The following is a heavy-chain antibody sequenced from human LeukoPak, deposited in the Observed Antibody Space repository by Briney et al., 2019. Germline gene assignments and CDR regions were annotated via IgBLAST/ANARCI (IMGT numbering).Heavy chain of an antibody. Sequence: SETLSLTCTVSGGSISSYYWSWIRQPAGKGLEWIGRIYTSGSTNYNPSLKSRVTMSVDTSKNQFSLKLSSVTAADTAVYYCARSYNWNHHDAFDIWGQGTMVTVSS. CDR1: GGSISSYY. D-gene: IGHD1-14*01. CDR3: ARSYNWNHHDAFDI. V-gene: IGHV4-4*07. J-gene: IGHJ3*02. CDR2: IYTSGST.